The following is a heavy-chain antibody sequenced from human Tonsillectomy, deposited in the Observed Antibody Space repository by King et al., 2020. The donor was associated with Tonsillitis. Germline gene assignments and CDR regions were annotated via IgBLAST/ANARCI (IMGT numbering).Heavy chain of an antibody. CDR1: GFTFSSYS. CDR2: ISSSDITI. Sequence: QLVQSGGDLVQPGGSLRLSCAASGFTFSSYSMNWVRQAPGKGLGWVSYISSSDITIYYADSVKGRFTISRDNAKNSLSLQMNSLRAEDTAVYYCARDSDYYYYAMDVWGQGTTVTVSS. D-gene: IGHD3-10*01. V-gene: IGHV3-48*04. J-gene: IGHJ6*02. CDR3: ARDSDYYYYAMDV.